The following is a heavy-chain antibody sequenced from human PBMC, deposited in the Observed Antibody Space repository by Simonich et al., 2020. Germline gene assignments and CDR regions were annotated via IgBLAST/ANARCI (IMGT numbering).Heavy chain of an antibody. CDR2: MNPNSGNT. CDR1: GYTFTSYD. J-gene: IGHJ4*02. Sequence: QVQLVQSGAEVKKPGASVKVSCKASGYTFTSYDINWVGQANGQGLEWMGWMNPNSGNTGYAQKFQGRVTITRNTSISTAYKELSSLRSEDTAVYYCARTYSGSYYYFDYWGQGTLVTVSS. V-gene: IGHV1-8*03. CDR3: ARTYSGSYYYFDY. D-gene: IGHD1-26*01.